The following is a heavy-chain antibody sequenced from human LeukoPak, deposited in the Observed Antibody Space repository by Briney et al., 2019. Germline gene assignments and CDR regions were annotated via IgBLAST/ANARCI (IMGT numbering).Heavy chain of an antibody. Sequence: KPSETLSLTCAVYGGSFSGYYWSWLRQPPGKGLEWLGEIYHSGSTNYNPSLKSRVTISVDKSKNQFSLKLSSVTAADTAVYYCARVDLYYDFWSGYYVRDAFDIWGQGTMVTVSS. V-gene: IGHV4-34*01. D-gene: IGHD3-3*01. CDR3: ARVDLYYDFWSGYYVRDAFDI. J-gene: IGHJ3*02. CDR1: GGSFSGYY. CDR2: IYHSGST.